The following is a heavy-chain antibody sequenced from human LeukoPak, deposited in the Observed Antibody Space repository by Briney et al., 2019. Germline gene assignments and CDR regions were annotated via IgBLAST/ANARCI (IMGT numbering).Heavy chain of an antibody. D-gene: IGHD3-22*01. Sequence: SETLSLTCTVSGGSISSYYWSWIRQPAGKGLEWIRRIYTSGSTNYNPSLKSRVTMSVDTSKNQFSLKLSSVTAADTAVYYCASSDSSGYLTTSGSNFDYWGQGTLVTVSS. CDR1: GGSISSYY. CDR3: ASSDSSGYLTTSGSNFDY. CDR2: IYTSGST. J-gene: IGHJ4*02. V-gene: IGHV4-4*07.